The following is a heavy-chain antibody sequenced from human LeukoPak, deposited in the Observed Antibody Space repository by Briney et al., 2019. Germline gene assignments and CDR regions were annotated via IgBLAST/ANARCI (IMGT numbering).Heavy chain of an antibody. D-gene: IGHD2-8*01. Sequence: SETLSLTCTVSGGSISSGGYYCSWIRQHPGKGLEWIAYIYYRGSTYYHPSLKGRVSMSIDTSQNQFSLKLNSVTAADTAVYYCARDRGNGRGWFDPWGQGTLVTVSS. V-gene: IGHV4-31*03. CDR2: IYYRGST. CDR3: ARDRGNGRGWFDP. CDR1: GGSISSGGYY. J-gene: IGHJ5*02.